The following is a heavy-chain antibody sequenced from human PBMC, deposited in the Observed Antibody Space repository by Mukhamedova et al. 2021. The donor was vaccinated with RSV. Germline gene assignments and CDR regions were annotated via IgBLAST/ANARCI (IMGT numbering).Heavy chain of an antibody. CDR3: AKVGVTAAGYYWYFDL. Sequence: GKGLEWVSSISSSGGSTYYADSVKGRFTVSRDNSKNTLYLQMNSLRTEDTAVYHCAKVGVTAAGYYWYFDLWGRCTLVSVSS. V-gene: IGHV3-23*01. CDR2: ISSSGGST. D-gene: IGHD6-13*01. J-gene: IGHJ2*01.